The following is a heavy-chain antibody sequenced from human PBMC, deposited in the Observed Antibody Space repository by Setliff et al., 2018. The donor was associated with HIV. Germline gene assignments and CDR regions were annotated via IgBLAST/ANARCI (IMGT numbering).Heavy chain of an antibody. V-gene: IGHV1-69*10. J-gene: IGHJ5*01. CDR1: GGTFNTHA. Sequence: GASVKVSCKASGGTFNTHAFSWVRQAPGQGLEWMGGIIPVRGLANYARNFQGRVTITADTSTNTAYLEVVSLRSEDTAIYYCARHYFDSNSYYRPPFDFWGQGTPVTVSS. CDR3: ARHYFDSNSYYRPPFDF. D-gene: IGHD3-22*01. CDR2: IIPVRGLA.